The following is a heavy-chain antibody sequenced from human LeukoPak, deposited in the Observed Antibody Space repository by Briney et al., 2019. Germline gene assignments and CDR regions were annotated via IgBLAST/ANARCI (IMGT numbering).Heavy chain of an antibody. CDR3: ARVPYCGGDCPKYFQH. CDR1: GCTFDDYG. D-gene: IGHD2-21*02. CDR2: INWNGGSR. J-gene: IGHJ1*01. Sequence: GGSLRLSCAASGCTFDDYGMGWVRQAPGKGLEWVSGINWNGGSRGYADSVKGRFTIFRDNAKNSLYLQMISLRAEDAALNYCARVPYCGGDCPKYFQHWGQGKLVTVTA. V-gene: IGHV3-20*04.